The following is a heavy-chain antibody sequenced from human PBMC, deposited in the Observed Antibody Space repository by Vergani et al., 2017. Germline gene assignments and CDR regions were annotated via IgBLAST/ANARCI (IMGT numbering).Heavy chain of an antibody. CDR3: TRPSTVVWEVKMVWINS. V-gene: IGHV4-39*01. CDR2: IYYSAST. Sequence: QLQLQESGPGLVKPSATLSLTCSVSGASIRSSNYYWGWIRQPPGKGLEWIASIYYSASTYYNPALKSRVTISVDTSKNQFSLKLSSVTAADTAVYFCTRPSTVVWEVKMVWINSWGKGLLVTVSS. CDR1: GASIRSSNYY. J-gene: IGHJ5*01. D-gene: IGHD4-23*01.